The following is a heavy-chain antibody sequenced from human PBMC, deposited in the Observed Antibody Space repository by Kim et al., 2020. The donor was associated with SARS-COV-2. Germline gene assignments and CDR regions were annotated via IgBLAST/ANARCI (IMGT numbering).Heavy chain of an antibody. CDR2: IYYSGST. CDR1: GGSICSYY. V-gene: IGHV4-59*08. Sequence: SETLSLTCTVSGGSICSYYWSWIRQPPGKGLEWIGYIYYSGSTNYNPSLKSRVTISVDTSKNQFSLKLSSVTAADTAVYYCARGGYSYGYYYYYGMDVWGQGTTVTVSS. CDR3: ARGGYSYGYYYYYGMDV. D-gene: IGHD5-18*01. J-gene: IGHJ6*02.